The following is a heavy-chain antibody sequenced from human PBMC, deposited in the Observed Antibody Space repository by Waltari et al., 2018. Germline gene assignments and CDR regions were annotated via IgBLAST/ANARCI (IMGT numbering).Heavy chain of an antibody. J-gene: IGHJ6*02. Sequence: QVQLQQWGAGLLKPSETLSLTCAVYGGSFSGYYWSWIRQPPGKGLEWIGEINHSGSTNDNPSLKGRVTISVDPSKNQVSLKLSSVTAADTAVYYCARGRRYQLLPYYYYYYGMDVWGQGTTVTVSS. CDR2: INHSGST. CDR1: GGSFSGYY. V-gene: IGHV4-34*01. CDR3: ARGRRYQLLPYYYYYYGMDV. D-gene: IGHD2-2*01.